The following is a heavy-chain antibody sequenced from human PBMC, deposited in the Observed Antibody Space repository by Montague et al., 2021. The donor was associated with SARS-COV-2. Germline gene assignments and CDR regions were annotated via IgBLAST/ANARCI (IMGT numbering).Heavy chain of an antibody. CDR3: ARGTRGYEYYYDV. J-gene: IGHJ4*02. D-gene: IGHD5-12*01. V-gene: IGHV4-34*01. CDR1: GGSFSGYY. CDR2: IYASGST. Sequence: SETLSLTCAVFGGSFSGYYWSWIRQTPGKGLECIGEIYASGSTLYKSSLQGRVSISIDTSNNQFSLKLTSVTAADTAMYFCARGTRGYEYYYDVWGQGTLVTVSS.